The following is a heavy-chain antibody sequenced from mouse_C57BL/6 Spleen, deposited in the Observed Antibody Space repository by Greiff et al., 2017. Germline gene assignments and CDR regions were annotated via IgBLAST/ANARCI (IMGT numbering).Heavy chain of an antibody. CDR1: GFNIKDYY. V-gene: IGHV14-2*01. CDR2: IAPADGET. Sequence: EVQLQQSGAELVKPGASVKLSCTASGFNIKDYYMHWVKQRTDQGLEWIGRIAPADGETKYAPKFQGKATITADTSSHTAYLQLRSLTSEDTAVYYSARAHEGPYFDVWGTGTTVTVSS. CDR3: ARAHEGPYFDV. J-gene: IGHJ1*03. D-gene: IGHD1-3*01.